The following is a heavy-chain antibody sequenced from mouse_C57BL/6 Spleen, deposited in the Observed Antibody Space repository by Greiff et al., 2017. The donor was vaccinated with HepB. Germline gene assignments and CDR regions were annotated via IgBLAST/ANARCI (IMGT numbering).Heavy chain of an antibody. CDR3: ARTVVATWYFDV. CDR2: INPNNGGT. J-gene: IGHJ1*03. V-gene: IGHV1-26*01. D-gene: IGHD1-1*01. CDR1: GYTFTDYY. Sequence: EVQLQQSGPELVKPGASVKISCKASGYTFTDYYMNWVKQSHGKSLEWIGDINPNNGGTSYNQKFKGKATLTVDKSSSTAYMELRSLTSEDSAVYYCARTVVATWYFDVWGTGTTVTVSS.